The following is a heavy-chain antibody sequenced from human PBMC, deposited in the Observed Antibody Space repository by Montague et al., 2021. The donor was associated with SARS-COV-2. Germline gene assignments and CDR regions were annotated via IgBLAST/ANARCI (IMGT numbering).Heavy chain of an antibody. Sequence: CAISGDSDGGEKARRRWKRHTPERELERQGRRYYRFKRNNDYAESVKSRITIDPDTSKHQFSLHLNSVTPEDTAVYYCARIPVGSKYYFDFWGQGTLVTVSS. CDR1: GDSDGGEKAR. CDR3: ARIPVGSKYYFDF. J-gene: IGHJ4*02. CDR2: RYYRFKRNN. V-gene: IGHV6-1*01. D-gene: IGHD2-2*01.